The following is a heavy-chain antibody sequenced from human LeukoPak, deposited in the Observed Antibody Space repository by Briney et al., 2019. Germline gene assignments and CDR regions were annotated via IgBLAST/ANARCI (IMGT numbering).Heavy chain of an antibody. J-gene: IGHJ5*01. D-gene: IGHD3-22*01. CDR3: ARHGIDNYDTGAYSNWFDP. CDR2: IYYSGNT. CDR1: VDFMSSSSFY. V-gene: IGHV4-39*01. Sequence: SGTLSLICSVYVDFMSSSSFYWRWIRQPPAKGLEWIASIYYSGNTFYNPSLKSRVTIPVDNFRNRFSLKLASVPAADTAVYYCARHGIDNYDTGAYSNWFDPWGQGTLVTVSS.